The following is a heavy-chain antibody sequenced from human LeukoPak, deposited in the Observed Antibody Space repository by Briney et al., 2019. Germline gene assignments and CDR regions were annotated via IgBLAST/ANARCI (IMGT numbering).Heavy chain of an antibody. D-gene: IGHD2-21*01. CDR2: VSKGGST. J-gene: IGHJ5*01. CDR3: ARSDHSHFVNWFDS. CDR1: GGSVSTSTHY. Sequence: SETLSLTCTVSGGSVSTSTHYWGWIRHPPGKGLEWIGSVSKGGSTSYNPSLTSRISISVDTSKNQFSLKLNSVPAADTALYYCARSDHSHFVNWFDSWGQGILVAVSS. V-gene: IGHV4-39*01.